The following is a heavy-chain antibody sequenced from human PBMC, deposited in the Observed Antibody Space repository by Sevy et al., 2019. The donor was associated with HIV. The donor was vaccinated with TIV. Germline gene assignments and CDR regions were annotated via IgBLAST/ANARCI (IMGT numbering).Heavy chain of an antibody. CDR3: ERDGSAGHDAFDI. V-gene: IGHV3-30-3*01. CDR1: GFTFSSYA. CDR2: ISYDGSNK. Sequence: GGSLRLSCAASGFTFSSYAMHWVRQAPGKGLEWVAVISYDGSNKYYADSVKGRFTISRDNSKNTLYLQMNSLRAEDTAVYYCERDGSAGHDAFDIWGQGTMVTVSS. J-gene: IGHJ3*02. D-gene: IGHD6-13*01.